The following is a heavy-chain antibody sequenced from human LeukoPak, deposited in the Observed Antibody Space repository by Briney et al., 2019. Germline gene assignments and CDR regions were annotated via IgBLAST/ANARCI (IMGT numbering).Heavy chain of an antibody. CDR3: ARDRNSYGSPDAFDI. J-gene: IGHJ3*02. D-gene: IGHD5-18*01. CDR2: IIPILGIA. CDR1: GGTFSSYA. Sequence: ASVKVSCKASGGTFSSYAISWVRQAPGQGLEWMGRIIPILGIANYAQKFQGRVTITADKSTSTAYMELSSLRSEDTAVYYCARDRNSYGSPDAFDIWGQGTMVTVSS. V-gene: IGHV1-69*04.